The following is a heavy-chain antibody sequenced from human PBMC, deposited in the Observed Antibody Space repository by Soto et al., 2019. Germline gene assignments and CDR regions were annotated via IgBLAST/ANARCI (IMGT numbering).Heavy chain of an antibody. V-gene: IGHV1-2*02. CDR1: GYTFTGYY. J-gene: IGHJ6*02. Sequence: ASVKVSCKASGYTFTGYYMHWVRQAPGQGLEWMGWINPNSGGTNYAQKFQGRVTMTTDTSTSTAYMELRSLRSDDTAVYYCARFSGGVYNTYYFYYGMDVWGQGTTVTVSS. CDR2: INPNSGGT. D-gene: IGHD2-15*01. CDR3: ARFSGGVYNTYYFYYGMDV.